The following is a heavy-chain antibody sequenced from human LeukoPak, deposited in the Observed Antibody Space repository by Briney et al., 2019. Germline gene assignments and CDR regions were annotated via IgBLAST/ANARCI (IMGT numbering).Heavy chain of an antibody. CDR1: GYSFTSNW. CDR2: INPGDSDT. Sequence: GESGKISCKGSGYSFTSNWIGWARQMPGKGLEWMGIINPGDSDTKYSPSFQGQVTISVDKSISTADLQWSSLKASDTAMYYCARLYYDFWNNYRLVDYWGQGTLVTVSS. J-gene: IGHJ4*02. CDR3: ARLYYDFWNNYRLVDY. D-gene: IGHD3-3*01. V-gene: IGHV5-51*01.